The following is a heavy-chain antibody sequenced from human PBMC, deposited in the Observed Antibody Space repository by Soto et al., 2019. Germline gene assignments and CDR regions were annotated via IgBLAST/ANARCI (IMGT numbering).Heavy chain of an antibody. D-gene: IGHD3-3*01. CDR2: INHSGST. CDR3: ARFRFLEWLSHPNWFAP. CDR1: GGSFSGYY. J-gene: IGHJ5*02. V-gene: IGHV4-34*01. Sequence: SETLSLTCAVYGGSFSGYYWSWIRQPPGKGLEWIGEINHSGSTNYNPSLKSRVTISVDTSKNQFSLKLSSVTAADTAVYYCARFRFLEWLSHPNWFAPWGQGTLVTVSS.